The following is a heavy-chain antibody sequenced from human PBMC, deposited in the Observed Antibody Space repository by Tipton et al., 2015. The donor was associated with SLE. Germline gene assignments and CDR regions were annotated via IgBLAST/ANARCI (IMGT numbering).Heavy chain of an antibody. CDR2: IYNSGIT. Sequence: TLSLTCTVSGDSFSSGSSSWNWVRQPAGKGLEWIGLIYNSGITNYNPSLQSRVTLSVDTSTNRLSLQLSSVTAADTALYYCARLISAYDCNFDYWGQGTLVTVSS. CDR3: ARLISAYDCNFDY. D-gene: IGHD5-12*01. V-gene: IGHV4-61*02. J-gene: IGHJ4*02. CDR1: GDSFSSGSSS.